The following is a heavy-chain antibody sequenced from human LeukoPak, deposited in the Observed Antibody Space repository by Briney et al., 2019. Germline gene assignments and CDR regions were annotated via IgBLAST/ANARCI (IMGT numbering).Heavy chain of an antibody. D-gene: IGHD6-6*01. CDR1: GFTFSSNA. J-gene: IGHJ6*03. CDR3: AKAIGAARPGYYYYYMDV. Sequence: GGSLRLSCAASGFTFSSNAMHWVRQAPGKGLEWVAIISYDGSNKYYADSVKGRFTISRDKSKNTLYLQMNSLRGEDTAVYYCAKAIGAARPGYYYYYMDVWGKGTTVTVSS. V-gene: IGHV3-30*04. CDR2: ISYDGSNK.